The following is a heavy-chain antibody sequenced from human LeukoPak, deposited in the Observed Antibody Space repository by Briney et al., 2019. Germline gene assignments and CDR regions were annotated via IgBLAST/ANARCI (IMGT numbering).Heavy chain of an antibody. J-gene: IGHJ4*02. D-gene: IGHD3-10*01. CDR3: ARVTYYYGSGSYSDY. V-gene: IGHV1-2*02. CDR2: INPNSGGT. Sequence: GPSVKVSCKASGYTFTGYYMHWVRQAPGQGLEWMGWINPNSGGTNYAQKFQGRVTMTRDTSISTAYMELSRLRSDDTAVYYCARVTYYYGSGSYSDYWGQGTLVTASS. CDR1: GYTFTGYY.